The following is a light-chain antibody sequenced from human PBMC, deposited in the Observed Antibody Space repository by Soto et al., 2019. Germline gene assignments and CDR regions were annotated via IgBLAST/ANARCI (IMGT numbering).Light chain of an antibody. J-gene: IGKJ1*01. CDR3: QQRSSWPRT. Sequence: EIVLTQSPATRSLSPGERATLSWRASQSVSSYLAWYQQKAGQAPRLLIYAASNRATGIPARFSGSGSGTDFPLTISRLKPEDFAVYYCQQRSSWPRTFGLGTKVDIK. CDR2: AAS. CDR1: QSVSSY. V-gene: IGKV3-11*01.